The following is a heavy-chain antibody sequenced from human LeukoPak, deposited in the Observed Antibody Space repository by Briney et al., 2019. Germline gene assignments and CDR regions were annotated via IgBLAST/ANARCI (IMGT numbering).Heavy chain of an antibody. V-gene: IGHV3-7*01. J-gene: IGHJ4*02. CDR1: GFTFSSYW. CDR3: ARDFGTIVVVTAIVD. CDR2: IKPDGSEK. D-gene: IGHD2-21*02. Sequence: GGSLRLSCAASGFTFSSYWMSWVRQAPGKGLEWVANIKPDGSEKYYVDSVKGRFTISRDNAKNSLYPQMNSLRAEDTAVYYCARDFGTIVVVTAIVDWGQGTLVTVSS.